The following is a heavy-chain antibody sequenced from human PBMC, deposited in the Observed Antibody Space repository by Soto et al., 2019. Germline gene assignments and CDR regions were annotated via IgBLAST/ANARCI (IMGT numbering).Heavy chain of an antibody. CDR3: AREVEGSYSPADF. V-gene: IGHV1-18*01. CDR2: VSSYNGNT. Sequence: QVQLVQSRPEVKKPGASVTVSCKTSGYTFTDHGIDWVRQAPGQGREWVGWVSSYNGNTNYAYNLKDRVIMTTDASTSTAYMELRGLRSDDTAVYYCAREVEGSYSPADFWGQGTPVTVSS. CDR1: GYTFTDHG. D-gene: IGHD3-10*01. J-gene: IGHJ4*02.